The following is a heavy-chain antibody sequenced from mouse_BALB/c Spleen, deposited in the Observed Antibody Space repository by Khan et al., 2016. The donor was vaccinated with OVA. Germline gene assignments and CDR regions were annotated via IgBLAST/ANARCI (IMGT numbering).Heavy chain of an antibody. V-gene: IGHV1-77*01. Sequence: QVQLQQSGPELVKPRASVKMSCKATGYIFTDFAIIRVKQRTRQGREGIGEMYPGSGRTDYNEKFKGQATLTAADSTNTACMRLSSMNSEDAAVYFCGILHLGSRVYYFDYCGPGSTRTVSS. CDR1: GYIFTDFA. CDR2: MYPGSGRT. CDR3: GILHLGSRVYYFDY. J-gene: IGHJ2*01. D-gene: IGHD1-1*01.